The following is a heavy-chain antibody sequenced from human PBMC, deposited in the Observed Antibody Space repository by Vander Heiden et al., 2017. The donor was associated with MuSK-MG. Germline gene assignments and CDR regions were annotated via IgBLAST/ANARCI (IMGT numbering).Heavy chain of an antibody. CDR3: ARLTYYYGSGSPY. V-gene: IGHV1-18*01. J-gene: IGHJ4*02. D-gene: IGHD3-10*01. CDR1: SASYG. CDR2: ISAYNGNT. Sequence: SASYGISWVRQAPGQGLEWMGWISAYNGNTNYAQKLQGRVTMTTDTSPSTAYMELRSLRSDDTAVYYCARLTYYYGSGSPYWGQGTLVTVSS.